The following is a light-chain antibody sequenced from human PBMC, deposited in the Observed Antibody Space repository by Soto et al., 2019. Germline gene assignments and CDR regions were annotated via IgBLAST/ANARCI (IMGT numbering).Light chain of an antibody. V-gene: IGKV3-20*01. J-gene: IGKJ1*01. CDR3: QQYGSSPPWT. CDR1: QSVSSSY. CDR2: GAS. Sequence: IVLTQSPGTLSLSPGERATLSCRASQSVSSSYLAWYQQKPGPAPRLLIYGASSRATGIPDRFSGSGSGTDFTLTISRLEPEDFAVYYCQQYGSSPPWTFGQGTKVEIK.